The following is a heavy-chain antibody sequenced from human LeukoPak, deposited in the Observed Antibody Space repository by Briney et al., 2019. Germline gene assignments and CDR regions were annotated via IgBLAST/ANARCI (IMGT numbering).Heavy chain of an antibody. CDR2: IYYTGST. CDR3: ARTKQLWSRGSNWFDP. D-gene: IGHD5-18*01. J-gene: IGHJ5*02. V-gene: IGHV4-59*12. CDR1: GRSISNYY. Sequence: SETLSLTCSVSGRSISNYYWSWIRQPPAKGLEWIGYIYYTGSTNYNPSLKSRVTISVDTSKNQFSLKLSSVTAADTAVYYCARTKQLWSRGSNWFDPWGQGTLVTVSS.